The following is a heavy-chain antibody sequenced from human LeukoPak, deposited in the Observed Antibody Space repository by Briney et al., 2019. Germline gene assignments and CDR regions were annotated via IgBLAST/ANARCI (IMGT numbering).Heavy chain of an antibody. J-gene: IGHJ4*02. CDR1: GGSFSGYY. CDR2: VNHSGTT. V-gene: IGHV4-34*01. Sequence: PSETLSLTCAVYGGSFSGYYWTWIRQPPGKGLEWIGEVNHSGTTNYNPSLTSRVTLSVDTSKNQISLKLTSVTAADTAVYYCARRGQGTRLWGQGALGTVSS. CDR3: ARRGQGTRL.